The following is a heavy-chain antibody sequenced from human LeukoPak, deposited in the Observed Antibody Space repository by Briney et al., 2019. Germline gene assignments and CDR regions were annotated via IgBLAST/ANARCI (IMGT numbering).Heavy chain of an antibody. CDR1: GGSVSSGSYY. J-gene: IGHJ4*02. CDR3: ARAPVSGHYDFWSGYETLSFDY. D-gene: IGHD3-3*01. CDR2: IYYSGST. V-gene: IGHV4-61*01. Sequence: PSETLSLTCTVSGGSVSSGSYYWSWIRQPPGKGLEWIGYIYYSGSTNYNPSLKSRVTISVDTSKNQFSLKLSSVTAADTAVYYCARAPVSGHYDFWSGYETLSFDYWGRGTLVTVSS.